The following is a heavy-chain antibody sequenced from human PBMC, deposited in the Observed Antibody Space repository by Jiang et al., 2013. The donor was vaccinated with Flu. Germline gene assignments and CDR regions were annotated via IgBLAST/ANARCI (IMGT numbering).Heavy chain of an antibody. V-gene: IGHV4-4*07. Sequence: LLKPSETLSLTCTVSGGSISSYYWSWIRQPAGKGLEWIGRIYTSGSTNYNPPQSRVTMSVDTSNEPRSPSKLSSVTAADTAVYYCAREDYYDSSGYSYDAFVYLGPKGQWSPSLQ. CDR3: AREDYYDSSGYSYDAFVY. CDR1: GGSISSYY. CDR2: IYTSGST. J-gene: IGHJ3*02. D-gene: IGHD3-22*01.